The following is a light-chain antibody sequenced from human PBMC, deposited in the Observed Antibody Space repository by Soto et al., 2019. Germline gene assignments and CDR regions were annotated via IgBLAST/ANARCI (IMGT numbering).Light chain of an antibody. CDR3: QQYNNWPLT. V-gene: IGKV3-15*01. CDR1: QSVSSN. Sequence: EVVMTQSPATLSVSLGDRATLSCRASQSVSSNLAWYQQKPGQAPRLLIYGASTRATGIPARSSGSGSGTEFTLTISSLQSEDFAVYSCQQYNNWPLTFGGGTKVDIK. CDR2: GAS. J-gene: IGKJ4*01.